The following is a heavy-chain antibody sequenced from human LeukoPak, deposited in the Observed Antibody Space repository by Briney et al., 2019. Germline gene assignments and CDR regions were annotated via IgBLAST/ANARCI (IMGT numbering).Heavy chain of an antibody. J-gene: IGHJ5*02. CDR2: ISWNSGSI. Sequence: SGRSLRLSCAASGFTFDDYAMHWVRHAPGKGLEWVSGISWNSGSIGYADSVKGRFTISRDNAKNSLYLQMNSLRAEDTALYYCAKDGGTDFWSGYGSNWFDPWGQGTLVTVSS. CDR3: AKDGGTDFWSGYGSNWFDP. D-gene: IGHD3-3*01. V-gene: IGHV3-9*01. CDR1: GFTFDDYA.